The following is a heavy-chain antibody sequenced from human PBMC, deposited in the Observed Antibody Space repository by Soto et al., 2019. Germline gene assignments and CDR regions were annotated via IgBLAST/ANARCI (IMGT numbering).Heavy chain of an antibody. Sequence: QVQLQQWGAGLLKPSETLSLTCAVYGGFVSSGSYYWSWIRQPPGKGLEWIGEMSHSGGTHFNPSLKSRVTISVDTSKNQFSLKMSSVTAADTALYYCARVERGTATTVVDAFYILGPGTMVTVSS. D-gene: IGHD1-1*01. CDR3: ARVERGTATTVVDAFYI. CDR1: GGFVSSGSYY. V-gene: IGHV4-34*01. CDR2: MSHSGGT. J-gene: IGHJ3*02.